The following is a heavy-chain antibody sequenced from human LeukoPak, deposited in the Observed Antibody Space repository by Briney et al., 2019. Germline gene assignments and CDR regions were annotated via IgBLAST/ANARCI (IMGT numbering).Heavy chain of an antibody. J-gene: IGHJ5*02. Sequence: GGSLRLSCAASRFTFSSYSMNWVRQAPGKGLEWVSSISSSSSYIYYADSVKGRFTISRDNSKNTLYLQMNSLRAEDTAVYYCAKDHFTLSAADWFDPWGQGTLVTVSS. CDR3: AKDHFTLSAADWFDP. V-gene: IGHV3-21*01. D-gene: IGHD3-16*01. CDR1: RFTFSSYS. CDR2: ISSSSSYI.